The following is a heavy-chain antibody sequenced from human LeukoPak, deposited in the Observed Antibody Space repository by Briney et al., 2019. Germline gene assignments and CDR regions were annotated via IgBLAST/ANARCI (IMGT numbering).Heavy chain of an antibody. J-gene: IGHJ4*02. V-gene: IGHV3-23*01. CDR2: ICGRGGCT. CDR1: GFTFNTYA. D-gene: IGHD6-19*01. CDR3: AKTTVGYSSGRYPGWPADC. Sequence: GGSLRLSCEASGFTFNTYAIYWVRQAPGKGLEWVSGICGRGGCTYYADSVKGRFTISRDNSKNTVYLQMNSLTADDTAVYYCAKTTVGYSSGRYPGWPADCWGQGTLVTVSS.